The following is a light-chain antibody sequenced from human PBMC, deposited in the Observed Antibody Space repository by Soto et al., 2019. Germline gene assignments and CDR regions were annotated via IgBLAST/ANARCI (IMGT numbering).Light chain of an antibody. CDR3: SSYTSSSTLV. CDR2: DVS. V-gene: IGLV2-14*01. CDR1: SSDVGGYNY. Sequence: QSVLTQPASVSGSPGQSLTISCTGTSSDVGGYNYVSWYQQHPGKAPKLMIYDVSNRPSGVSNRFSGSKSGNTASLTISGLQAEDEADYYCSSYTSSSTLVFGTGTKVT. J-gene: IGLJ1*01.